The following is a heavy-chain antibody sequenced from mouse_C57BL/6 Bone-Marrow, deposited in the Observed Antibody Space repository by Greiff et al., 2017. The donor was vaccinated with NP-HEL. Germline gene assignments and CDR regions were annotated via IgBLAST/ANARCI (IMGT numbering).Heavy chain of an antibody. CDR1: GFNIKDDY. V-gene: IGHV14-4*01. CDR3: SNFWFAY. J-gene: IGHJ3*01. Sequence: DVKLQESGAELVRPGASVKLSCTASGFNIKDDYMHWVKQRPEQGLEWIGWIDPENGDTEYASKFQGKATITADTSSNTAYLQLSSLTSEDTAVYYCSNFWFAYWGQGTLVTVSA. CDR2: IDPENGDT.